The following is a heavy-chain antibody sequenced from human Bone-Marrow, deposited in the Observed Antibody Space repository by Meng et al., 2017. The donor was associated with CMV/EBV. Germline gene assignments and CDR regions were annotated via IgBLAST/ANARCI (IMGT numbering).Heavy chain of an antibody. CDR2: IYYIGST. CDR1: GGSVSSASYY. CDR3: ARTPEYCSSTSCYMDY. D-gene: IGHD2-2*02. J-gene: IGHJ4*02. V-gene: IGHV4-61*01. Sequence: SETLSLTCTVSGGSVSSASYYWTWIRQPPGKGLEWIGYIYYIGSTNYNPSLKSRVTISVDTSKNQFSLKLSSVTAADTAVYYCARTPEYCSSTSCYMDYCGQGMLVIVSS.